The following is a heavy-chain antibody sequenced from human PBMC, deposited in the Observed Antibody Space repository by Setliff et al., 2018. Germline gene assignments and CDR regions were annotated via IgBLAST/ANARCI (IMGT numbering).Heavy chain of an antibody. V-gene: IGHV4-38-2*01. Sequence: PSETLSLTCDVFSYSISTGYYWGWIRQPPGKGLEWIGYIHHSGITYYNPSLRSRVTLSVDTSKNQFSLRLTSVTAADTAVYYCARADSGYDGEYYFDYWGREPWSPSPQ. D-gene: IGHD5-12*01. CDR1: SYSISTGYY. CDR2: IHHSGIT. J-gene: IGHJ4*02. CDR3: ARADSGYDGEYYFDY.